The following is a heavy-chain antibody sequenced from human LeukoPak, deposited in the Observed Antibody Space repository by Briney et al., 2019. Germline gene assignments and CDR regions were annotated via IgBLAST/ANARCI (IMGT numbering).Heavy chain of an antibody. CDR1: GFTFSSYS. Sequence: GGSLRLSCAASGFTFSSYSMNWVRQAPGKGLEWVSSISSSSSYIYYADSVKGRFTISRDNAKNSLYLQMNSLRAEDTAVYYCARGGEDIVVVVAARLDYWGQGTLVTVSS. V-gene: IGHV3-21*01. D-gene: IGHD2-15*01. J-gene: IGHJ4*02. CDR2: ISSSSSYI. CDR3: ARGGEDIVVVVAARLDY.